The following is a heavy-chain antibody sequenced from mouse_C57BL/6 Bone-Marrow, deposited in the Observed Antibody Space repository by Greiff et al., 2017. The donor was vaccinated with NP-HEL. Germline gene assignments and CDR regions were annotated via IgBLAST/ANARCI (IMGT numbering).Heavy chain of an antibody. Sequence: EVKLMESGGGLVKPGGSLKLSCAASGFTFSSYALSWVRQTPEKRLEWVATISDGGSYTYYPDNVKGRFTISRDNAKNNLYLQMSHLKSDDTAMYYCATEDYSGQGTTLSVSS. CDR3: ATEDY. CDR1: GFTFSSYA. V-gene: IGHV5-4*01. J-gene: IGHJ2*01. CDR2: ISDGGSYT.